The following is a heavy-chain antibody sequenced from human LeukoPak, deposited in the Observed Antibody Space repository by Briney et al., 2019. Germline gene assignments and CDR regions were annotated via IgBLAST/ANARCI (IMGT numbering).Heavy chain of an antibody. Sequence: ASVKVSCMASGYTFTSYAMNWVRQAPGQGLESMGWINTNTGNPTYAQGFTGRFVLSLDTSVSTAYLQISSLKAEDTAVYYCARDILTGYYDRGFDYWGQGALVTVSS. D-gene: IGHD3-9*01. CDR2: INTNTGNP. CDR1: GYTFTSYA. J-gene: IGHJ4*02. CDR3: ARDILTGYYDRGFDY. V-gene: IGHV7-4-1*02.